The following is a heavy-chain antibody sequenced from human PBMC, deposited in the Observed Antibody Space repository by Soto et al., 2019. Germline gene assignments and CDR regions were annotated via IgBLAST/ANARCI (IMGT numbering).Heavy chain of an antibody. J-gene: IGHJ4*02. Sequence: QVQLVQSGAEVKKPGSSVKVSCKAFGGTFSSYAISWVRQAPGQGPEWMGGFVPIIATANYAQNFQGRVTIIADESKSTAHMELSSLTSEDTAVYYCAREGRVRGAYYFDYWGQGTLVTVSS. D-gene: IGHD3-10*01. CDR3: AREGRVRGAYYFDY. CDR1: GGTFSSYA. V-gene: IGHV1-69*12. CDR2: FVPIIATA.